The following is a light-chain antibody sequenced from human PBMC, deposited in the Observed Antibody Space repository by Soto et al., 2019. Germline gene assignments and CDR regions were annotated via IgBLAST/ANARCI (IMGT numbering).Light chain of an antibody. J-gene: IGKJ5*01. V-gene: IGKV3-11*01. CDR2: DAS. CDR3: QQRSSWPPT. CDR1: QSVSSY. Sequence: EIVLTRSPATLSFSPGERSNLSCRASQSVSSYLAWYQQRPGQAPRLLIYDASNRATGVPARFSGSGSGTDFTLTISSLEPEDFAVYYCQQRSSWPPTFGQGTRLEIK.